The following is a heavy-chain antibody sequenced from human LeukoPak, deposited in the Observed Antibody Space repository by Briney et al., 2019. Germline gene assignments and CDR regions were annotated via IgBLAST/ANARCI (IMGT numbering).Heavy chain of an antibody. CDR3: ARSIGLEFGGNLRYDAFDI. V-gene: IGHV1-69*13. CDR1: GGTFSSYA. D-gene: IGHD4-23*01. CDR2: IIPIFGTA. J-gene: IGHJ3*02. Sequence: SVKVSCKASGGTFSSYAISWVRQAPGQGLEWMGGIIPIFGTANYAQKFQGGVTITADESTSTAYMELSSLRSEDTAVYYCARSIGLEFGGNLRYDAFDIWGQGTMVTVSS.